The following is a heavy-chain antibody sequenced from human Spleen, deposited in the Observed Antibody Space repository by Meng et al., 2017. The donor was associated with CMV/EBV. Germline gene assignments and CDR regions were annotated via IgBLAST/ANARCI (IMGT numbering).Heavy chain of an antibody. CDR1: GFTFDGYA. CDR2: ISWNSDSI. CDR3: AKETPGWYGMDV. D-gene: IGHD6-19*01. Sequence: GESLKISCAASGFTFDGYAMHWVRQAPGKGLEWVSGISWNSDSIGYADSVKGRFTISRDNAKNSLYLQMNSVRVEDMALYYCAKETPGWYGMDVWGQGTMVTVSS. V-gene: IGHV3-9*03. J-gene: IGHJ6*02.